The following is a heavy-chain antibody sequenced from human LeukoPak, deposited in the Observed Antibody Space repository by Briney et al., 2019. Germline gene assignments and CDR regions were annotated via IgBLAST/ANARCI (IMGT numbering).Heavy chain of an antibody. J-gene: IGHJ4*02. CDR2: IGTAGDT. CDR1: GFTFSSYD. D-gene: IGHD4-11*01. CDR3: AKDILPFWAVTPSPFDY. V-gene: IGHV3-13*01. Sequence: GGSLRLSCAASGFTFSSYDMHWVRQATGKGLEWVSAIGTAGDTYYPGSVKGRFTISRENAKNSLYLQMNSLRAEDTAVYYCAKDILPFWAVTPSPFDYWGQGTLVTVSS.